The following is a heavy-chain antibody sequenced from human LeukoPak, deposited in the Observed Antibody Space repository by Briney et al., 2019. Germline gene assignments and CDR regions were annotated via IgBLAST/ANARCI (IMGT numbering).Heavy chain of an antibody. CDR1: GFTFSSYE. J-gene: IGHJ4*02. V-gene: IGHV3-48*03. CDR3: ARDILIGYCSGGSCHHQY. CDR2: ISSSGSTI. Sequence: GGSLRLSCAASGFTFSSYEMNWVRQAPGKGLEWVSYISSSGSTIYYADSVKGRFTISRDNAKNSLYLQMNSLRAVDTAVYYCARDILIGYCSGGSCHHQYWGQGTLVTVSS. D-gene: IGHD2-15*01.